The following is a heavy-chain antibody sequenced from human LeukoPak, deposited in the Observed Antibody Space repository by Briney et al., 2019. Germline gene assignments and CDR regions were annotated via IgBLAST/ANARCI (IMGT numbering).Heavy chain of an antibody. Sequence: PGGSLRLSCAASGFTFSNYEFNWVRQAPGKGLEWVSYISSSGRNIYYADSVKGQFTISRDNAKNSLYLQMNSLRAEDTAVYYCARDLVQLWSKDFWGQGTLVTVSS. D-gene: IGHD5-18*01. V-gene: IGHV3-48*03. CDR2: ISSSGRNI. CDR1: GFTFSNYE. J-gene: IGHJ4*02. CDR3: ARDLVQLWSKDF.